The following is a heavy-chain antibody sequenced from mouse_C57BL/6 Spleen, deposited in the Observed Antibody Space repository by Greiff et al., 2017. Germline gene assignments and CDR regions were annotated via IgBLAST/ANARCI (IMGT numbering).Heavy chain of an antibody. CDR2: INPSSGYT. D-gene: IGHD1-1*01. Sequence: QVQLQQSGAELARPGASVKMSCKASGYTFTSYTMHWVKQRPGQGLEWIGYINPSSGYTKYNQKFKDKATLTADKSSSTAYMHLSSLTSADSAVYYCARISTTVVATPSWLAYWGQGTLVTVSA. CDR3: ARISTTVVATPSWLAY. J-gene: IGHJ3*01. V-gene: IGHV1-4*01. CDR1: GYTFTSYT.